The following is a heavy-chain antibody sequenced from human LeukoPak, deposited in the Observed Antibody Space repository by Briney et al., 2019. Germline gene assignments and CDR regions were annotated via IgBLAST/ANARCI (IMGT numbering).Heavy chain of an antibody. D-gene: IGHD1-26*01. CDR3: ADGAVGYPVGLSH. V-gene: IGHV1-69*04. CDR2: IIPILGIA. CDR1: GGTFSSYA. Sequence: ASVKVSCKASGGTFSSYAISWVRQAPGQGLEWMGRIIPILGIANYAQKFQGRVTITADKSTSTAYMELSSLRSEDTAVYYCADGAVGYPVGLSHWGQGTLVTVSS. J-gene: IGHJ4*02.